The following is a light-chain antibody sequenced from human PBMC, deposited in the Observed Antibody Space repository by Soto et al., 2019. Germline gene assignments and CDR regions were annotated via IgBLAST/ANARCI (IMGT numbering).Light chain of an antibody. V-gene: IGKV1-8*01. Sequence: AIRMTQSPSSFPASTGDRVTITCRASQGISSHLAWYQVKPRKAPRPLIYPASYLESGVPSRFSGSGSGTDFTLSISSRQSEDFPVYDCRQDFSYTLTFGGGTKVEIK. CDR1: QGISSH. CDR3: RQDFSYTLT. CDR2: PAS. J-gene: IGKJ4*01.